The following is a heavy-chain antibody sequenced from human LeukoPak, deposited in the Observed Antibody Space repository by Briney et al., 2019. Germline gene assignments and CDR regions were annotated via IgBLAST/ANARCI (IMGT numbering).Heavy chain of an antibody. CDR3: AKRSADY. CDR1: GFTFSSYS. Sequence: GGSLRLSCAASGFTFSSYSMNWVCQAPGKGLEWLSYITGGSSTITYYADSVKGRFTISRDNSKNTLYLQMNSLRAEDTAVYYCAKRSADYWGQGTLVTVSS. CDR2: ITGGSSTIT. V-gene: IGHV3-48*01. J-gene: IGHJ4*02.